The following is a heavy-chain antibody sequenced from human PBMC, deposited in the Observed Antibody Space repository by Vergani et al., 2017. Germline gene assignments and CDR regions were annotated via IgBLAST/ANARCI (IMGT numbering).Heavy chain of an antibody. Sequence: QVQLVQSGAEVKKPGASVKVSCKASGYTFTSYGISWVRQAPGQGLEWMGWISAYNGTTNYAQKLQGRVTTTTDTSTSTAYMELRSLRSDDTAVYYCARDRSGYYIGELADYWGQGSLVTVSS. V-gene: IGHV1-18*01. CDR1: GYTFTSYG. D-gene: IGHD3-3*01. J-gene: IGHJ4*02. CDR3: ARDRSGYYIGELADY. CDR2: ISAYNGTT.